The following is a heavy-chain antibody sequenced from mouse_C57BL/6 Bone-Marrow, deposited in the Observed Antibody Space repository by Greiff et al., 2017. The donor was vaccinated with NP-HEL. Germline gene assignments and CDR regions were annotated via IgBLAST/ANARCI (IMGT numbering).Heavy chain of an antibody. CDR3: ANPYDYDVDWFAY. CDR2: FSSGGSYI. CDR1: GFTFSSYG. V-gene: IGHV5-6*01. J-gene: IGHJ3*01. Sequence: EVKLVESGGDLVKPGGSLKLSCAASGFTFSSYGMSWVRQTPDKRLEWVATFSSGGSYIYYPDSVKGRFTISRDNATNTLYMQLSTLKSEDSARYYYANPYDYDVDWFAYWGQGTLVTVSA. D-gene: IGHD2-4*01.